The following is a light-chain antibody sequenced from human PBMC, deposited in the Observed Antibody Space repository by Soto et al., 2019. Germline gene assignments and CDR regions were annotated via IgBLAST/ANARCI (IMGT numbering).Light chain of an antibody. V-gene: IGKV3-20*01. Sequence: ESGLRQPPGTLSLSAGERDSLSCRASQSVSSNYLAWFQQKPGQAPRLLISGASNRASDIPDRFSGSGSWTDFTLTISRLEPEDFAVYYCLQYGSSPHTFGQGRRLETK. CDR3: LQYGSSPHT. CDR1: QSVSSNY. J-gene: IGKJ5*01. CDR2: GAS.